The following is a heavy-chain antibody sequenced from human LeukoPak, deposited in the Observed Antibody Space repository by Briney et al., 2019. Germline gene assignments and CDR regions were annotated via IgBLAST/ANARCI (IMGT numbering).Heavy chain of an antibody. CDR2: ISSSGSTI. J-gene: IGHJ4*02. D-gene: IGHD3-22*01. V-gene: IGHV3-11*04. CDR1: GFTFSDYY. Sequence: PGGSLRLSCAASGFTFSDYYMSWIRQAPGKGLEWVSYISSSGSTIYYADSVKGRFTISRDNAKNSLYLQMNSLRAEDTAVYYCARDNQVYDSSGQRRGGFDYWGQGTLVTVSS. CDR3: ARDNQVYDSSGQRRGGFDY.